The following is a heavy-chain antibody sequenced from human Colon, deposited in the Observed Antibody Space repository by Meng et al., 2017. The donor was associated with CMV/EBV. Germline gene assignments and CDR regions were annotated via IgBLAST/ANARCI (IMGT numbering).Heavy chain of an antibody. V-gene: IGHV4-34*01. J-gene: IGHJ4*02. Sequence: GSLRLSCAVSGASFNDYYWNWIRQSPGKGLEWIGQISHSGKTYYNPSLKSRVTISVDTSKNQFSLQLTSMTAADTAVYYCARGINSGSYFWDYFDYWGQGTLVTVSS. CDR2: ISHSGKT. D-gene: IGHD1-26*01. CDR1: GASFNDYY. CDR3: ARGINSGSYFWDYFDY.